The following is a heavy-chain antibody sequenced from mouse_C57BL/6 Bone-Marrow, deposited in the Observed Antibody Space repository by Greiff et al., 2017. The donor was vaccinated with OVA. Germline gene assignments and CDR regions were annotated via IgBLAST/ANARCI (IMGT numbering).Heavy chain of an antibody. CDR3: AREGIYYYGSSRFDY. J-gene: IGHJ2*01. D-gene: IGHD1-1*01. Sequence: QVQLQQPGAELVMPGASVKLSCKASGYTFTSYWMHWVKQRPGQGLEWIGEIDPSDSYTNYNQKFKGKSTLTVDKSSSTAYMQLSSLTSEDSAVYYGAREGIYYYGSSRFDYWDQGTTLTVSS. CDR2: IDPSDSYT. CDR1: GYTFTSYW. V-gene: IGHV1-69*01.